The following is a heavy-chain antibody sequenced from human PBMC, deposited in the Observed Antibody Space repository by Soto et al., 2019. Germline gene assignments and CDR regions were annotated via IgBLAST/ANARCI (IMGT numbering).Heavy chain of an antibody. CDR1: GFTFSSYA. CDR3: AKDYKSYGDYWPLPTNFDY. CDR2: ISGSGGST. V-gene: IGHV3-23*01. Sequence: GGSLRLSCAASGFTFSSYAMSWVRQAPGKGLEWVSAISGSGGSTYYADSVKGRFTISRDNSKNTLYLQMNSLRAEDTAVYYCAKDYKSYGDYWPLPTNFDYWGQGTLVTVSS. D-gene: IGHD4-17*01. J-gene: IGHJ4*02.